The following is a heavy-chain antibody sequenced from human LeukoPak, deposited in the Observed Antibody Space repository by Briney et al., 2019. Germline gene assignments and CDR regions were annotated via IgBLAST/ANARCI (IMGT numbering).Heavy chain of an antibody. J-gene: IGHJ6*02. CDR1: GFTFSSYA. Sequence: GNSLRLPCAASGFTFSSYAVHWVRQAPGKGLEWVAIISYDGSKKYYADSVKGRFTISRDNSKNTLNLQMNSLRAEDTAVYYCAKDLRTYSYGRYYGMDVWGQGTTVTVSS. V-gene: IGHV3-30*18. CDR3: AKDLRTYSYGRYYGMDV. CDR2: ISYDGSKK. D-gene: IGHD3-16*01.